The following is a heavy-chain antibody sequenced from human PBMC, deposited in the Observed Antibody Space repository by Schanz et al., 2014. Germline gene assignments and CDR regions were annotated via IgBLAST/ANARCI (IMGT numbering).Heavy chain of an antibody. CDR1: GFTFSSYG. CDR2: VCYDGSKK. V-gene: IGHV3-33*06. J-gene: IGHJ4*02. Sequence: QVQLVESGGGVVQPGRSLRLSCATSGFTFSSYGMHWVRQAPGKGLEWVAVVCYDGSKKYYADSVKGRFTTSRDNSKNTMYLQMNSLRAEDTAIYYCAKDMARGGYNWVFDSWGQGTLVTVSS. D-gene: IGHD5-12*01. CDR3: AKDMARGGYNWVFDS.